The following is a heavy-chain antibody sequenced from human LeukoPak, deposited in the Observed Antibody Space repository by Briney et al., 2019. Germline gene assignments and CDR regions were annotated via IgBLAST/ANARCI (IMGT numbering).Heavy chain of an antibody. D-gene: IGHD6-19*01. CDR3: ARHVDSSGWYRSYFDY. J-gene: IGHJ4*02. CDR2: IYYSGST. CDR1: GGSISSGYYY. Sequence: SETLSLTCTVSGGSISSGYYYWSWIHQPPGKGLEWIGYIYYSGSTYYNPSLKSRVTISVDTSKNQFSLKLSSVSAADTAVYYCARHVDSSGWYRSYFDYWGQGTLVTVSS. V-gene: IGHV4-30-4*08.